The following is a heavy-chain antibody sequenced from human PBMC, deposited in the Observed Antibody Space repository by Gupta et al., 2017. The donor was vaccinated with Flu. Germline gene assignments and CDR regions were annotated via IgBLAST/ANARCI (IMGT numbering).Heavy chain of an antibody. D-gene: IGHD5-12*01. V-gene: IGHV3-48*03. Sequence: VRQAPGKGLEWCSYISSSGTTIFYADSVKGQFTISRDNAKNSLFLQRNSLRAEDTAVYYCTRVGRDGYNSLDYWGQGTLVTVSS. CDR2: ISSSGTTI. J-gene: IGHJ4*02. CDR3: TRVGRDGYNSLDY.